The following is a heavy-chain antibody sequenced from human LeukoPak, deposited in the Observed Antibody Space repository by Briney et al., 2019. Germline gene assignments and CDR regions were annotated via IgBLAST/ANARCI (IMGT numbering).Heavy chain of an antibody. V-gene: IGHV4-30-2*01. D-gene: IGHD3-10*01. CDR3: ARVGITMVRGASYYYYYYMDV. CDR1: GGSISSGGYS. CDR2: IYHSGST. Sequence: SETLSLTCAVSGGSISSGGYSWSWIRQPPGKGLEWIGYIYHSGSTYYNPSLKSRVTISVDRSKNQFSLKLSSVTAADTAVYYCARVGITMVRGASYYYYYYMDVWGKGTTVTVSS. J-gene: IGHJ6*03.